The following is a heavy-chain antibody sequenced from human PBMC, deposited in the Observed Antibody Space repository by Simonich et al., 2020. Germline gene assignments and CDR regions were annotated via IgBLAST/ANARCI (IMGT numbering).Heavy chain of an antibody. CDR2: IYHSGST. CDR1: GYSIRSGYY. J-gene: IGHJ6*02. D-gene: IGHD6-13*01. CDR3: ARVGYSNYYYYGMDV. Sequence: QVQLQESGPGLLKPSETLSLTCAVSGYSIRSGYYLGRSRQPPGKGLEWIGSIYHSGSTYYNPSLKSRVTISVDTSKNQFSLKLSSVTAADTAVYYCARVGYSNYYYYGMDVWGQGTTVTVSS. V-gene: IGHV4-38-2*01.